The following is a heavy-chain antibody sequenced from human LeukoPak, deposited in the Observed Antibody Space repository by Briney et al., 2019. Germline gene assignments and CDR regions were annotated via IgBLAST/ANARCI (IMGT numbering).Heavy chain of an antibody. Sequence: SQTLSLTCAISGDSVSSNSAAWNWIRQSPSRGLEWLGRTYYRSKWYNDYAVSVKSRITIKPDTSKNQFSLQLNSLTPEATPVYYCAREYTSCPRVILTADDSYSYYGMDVWGQGTLLTVSS. D-gene: IGHD2-2*01. CDR2: TYYRSKWYN. V-gene: IGHV6-1*01. CDR1: GDSVSSNSAA. J-gene: IGHJ6*02. CDR3: AREYTSCPRVILTADDSYSYYGMDV.